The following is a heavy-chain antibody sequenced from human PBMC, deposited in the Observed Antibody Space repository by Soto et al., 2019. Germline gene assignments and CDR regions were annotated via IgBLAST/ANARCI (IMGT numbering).Heavy chain of an antibody. CDR1: GYTFTSYD. CDR2: MNPNSGNT. D-gene: IGHD3-3*01. J-gene: IGHJ6*02. CDR3: ARGAIYGIFGVVIIPYGMDV. Sequence: QVQLVQSGAEVKKPGASVKVSCKASGYTFTSYDINWVRQATGQGLEWMGWMNPNSGNTGYAQKFQGRITMTRTTSISTAYMELSSLRSEDTAVYYCARGAIYGIFGVVIIPYGMDVWGQGTTVTVSS. V-gene: IGHV1-8*01.